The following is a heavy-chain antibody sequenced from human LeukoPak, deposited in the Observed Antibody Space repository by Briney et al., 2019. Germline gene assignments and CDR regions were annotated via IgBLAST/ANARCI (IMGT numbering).Heavy chain of an antibody. CDR3: ARGIVVVPAATSKQSDY. D-gene: IGHD2-2*01. Sequence: ASVKVSCKASGCTFTSYYMHWVRQAPGQGLEWMGIINPSGGSTSYAQKFQGRVTMTRDMSTSTVYMELSSLRSEDTAVYYCARGIVVVPAATSKQSDYWGQGTLVTVSS. CDR1: GCTFTSYY. V-gene: IGHV1-46*01. CDR2: INPSGGST. J-gene: IGHJ4*02.